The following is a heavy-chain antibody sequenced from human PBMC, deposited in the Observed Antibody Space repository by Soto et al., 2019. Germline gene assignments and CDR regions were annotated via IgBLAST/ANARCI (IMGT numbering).Heavy chain of an antibody. D-gene: IGHD1-1*01. V-gene: IGHV1-46*01. Sequence: QVQLVQSGAEVKKPGASVKVSCKASGYTFTYSYIHWLRQAPGQGPEWMGMIDPSGGSTSLALKFKVRVTMTRDTSTRTVDMELSSLRSEDTAVYYCARDGQTGATGGIGYWGQGTLVIVSS. J-gene: IGHJ4*02. CDR2: IDPSGGST. CDR1: GYTFTYSY. CDR3: ARDGQTGATGGIGY.